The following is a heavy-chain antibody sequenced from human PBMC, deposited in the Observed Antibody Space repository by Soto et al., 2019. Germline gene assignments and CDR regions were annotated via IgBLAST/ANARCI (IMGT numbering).Heavy chain of an antibody. CDR2: FDPEDGEK. V-gene: IGHV1-24*01. D-gene: IGHD1-26*01. Sequence: QVQLVQSGAEVKKPGASVKVSCKVSGYTLTELSMHWVRQAPGKGLEWMGGFDPEDGEKIYAQKLQGRVTMTEHTSKDTAYMELRSLRSEDTAVYYCATNGGGSYQGWYFDYWGQGTLVTASS. J-gene: IGHJ4*02. CDR3: ATNGGGSYQGWYFDY. CDR1: GYTLTELS.